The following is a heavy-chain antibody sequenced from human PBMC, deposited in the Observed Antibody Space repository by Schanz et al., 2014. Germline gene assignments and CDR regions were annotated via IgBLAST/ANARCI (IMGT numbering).Heavy chain of an antibody. CDR3: AKDRSWDYDSSGYFDY. Sequence: EEQLVESGGGLVQPGGSLRLSCAASEFTFSTDAMSWVRQAPGKGLEWLSVISASGGDTYYADSVKGRFTISRDNSKNTLYLQMNSLRAEDTAVYYCAKDRSWDYDSSGYFDYWGQGTLVTVSS. V-gene: IGHV3-23*04. CDR1: EFTFSTDA. CDR2: ISASGGDT. D-gene: IGHD3-22*01. J-gene: IGHJ4*02.